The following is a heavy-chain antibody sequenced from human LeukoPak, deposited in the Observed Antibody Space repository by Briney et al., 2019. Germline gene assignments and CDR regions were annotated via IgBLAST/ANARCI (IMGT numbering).Heavy chain of an antibody. V-gene: IGHV4-59*01. Sequence: PSETLSLTCTVSGGSISSYYWTWIRQPPGKGLEWIGYIFYSGSTNYNPSLKSRVTISVDTSKNQFSLKVTSVTAGDRAVYYCARMYSASRGDAFDIWGQGTMVTVSS. J-gene: IGHJ3*02. CDR3: ARMYSASRGDAFDI. D-gene: IGHD1-26*01. CDR2: IFYSGST. CDR1: GGSISSYY.